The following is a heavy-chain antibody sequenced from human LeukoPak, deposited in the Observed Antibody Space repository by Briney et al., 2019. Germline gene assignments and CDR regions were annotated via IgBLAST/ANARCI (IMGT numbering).Heavy chain of an antibody. CDR3: ATRSPALVSLGGYYGMDV. CDR2: FDPEDGET. CDR1: GYTLTELS. J-gene: IGHJ6*02. V-gene: IGHV1-24*01. Sequence: ASVKVSCKVSGYTLTELSMHWVRQAPGKGLEWMGGFDPEDGETIYAQKFQGRVTMTEDTSTDTAYMELSSLRSEDTAVYYCATRSPALVSLGGYYGMDVWGQGTTVTVSS. D-gene: IGHD5/OR15-5a*01.